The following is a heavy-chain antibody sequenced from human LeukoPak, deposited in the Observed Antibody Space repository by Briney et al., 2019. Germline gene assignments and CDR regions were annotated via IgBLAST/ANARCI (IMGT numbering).Heavy chain of an antibody. CDR2: IYPGDSDT. CDR3: ARHRVGIYSRNHAFDI. CDR1: GYNFNTYW. V-gene: IGHV5-51*01. Sequence: GESLKISCKGSGYNFNTYWVAWVRQLPGKGLEWMGIIYPGDSDTRYSPSFQGQVTISADKSSSTAYLQWSSLKASDTAMYYCARHRVGIYSRNHAFDIWGQGTMVTVSS. D-gene: IGHD1-26*01. J-gene: IGHJ3*02.